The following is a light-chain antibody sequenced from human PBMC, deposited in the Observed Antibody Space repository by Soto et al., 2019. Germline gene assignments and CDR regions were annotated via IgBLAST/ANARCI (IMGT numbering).Light chain of an antibody. CDR1: DSNIGSTA. V-gene: IGLV1-44*01. J-gene: IGLJ3*02. CDR2: SSN. CDR3: AAWDDDLHVWL. Sequence: QLVLTQPPSVSATPGQGVILSCSGGDSNIGSTAVNWYQQLPGTAPRLLIYSSNQRPSGVPDRISGSKSGTSASLAISGLQSEDEADYYCAAWDDDLHVWLFGGGIKLTVL.